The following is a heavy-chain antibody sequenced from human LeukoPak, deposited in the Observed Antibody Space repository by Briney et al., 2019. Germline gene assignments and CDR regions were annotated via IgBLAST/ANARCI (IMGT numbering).Heavy chain of an antibody. D-gene: IGHD3/OR15-3a*01. CDR1: GGSISSYY. V-gene: IGHV4-4*07. Sequence: SETLSLTCTVSGGSISSYYWTWIRQPAGKGLEWIGRIYTSGSTNYNPSLKSRVTMSVDTSKNQFSLKLSSVTAADTAVYYCARDLDYAGHFDYWGQGTLVTVSS. CDR3: ARDLDYAGHFDY. CDR2: IYTSGST. J-gene: IGHJ4*02.